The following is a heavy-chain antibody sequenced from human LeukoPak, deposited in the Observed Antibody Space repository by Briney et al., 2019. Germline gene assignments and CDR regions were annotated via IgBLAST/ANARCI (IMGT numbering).Heavy chain of an antibody. D-gene: IGHD3-22*01. CDR1: GFSFSNYA. CDR3: AKSSYYDASGYYREYYFDY. V-gene: IGHV3-23*01. J-gene: IGHJ4*02. CDR2: ISGSGGST. Sequence: VHPGGSLRLSCVPSGFSFSNYAMSWVRQAPGKGLEWVSIISGSGGSTHYADSVKGRFTISRDKTKNTLYLQMNSLRAEDTAVYYCAKSSYYDASGYYREYYFDYWGQGTLVTVSS.